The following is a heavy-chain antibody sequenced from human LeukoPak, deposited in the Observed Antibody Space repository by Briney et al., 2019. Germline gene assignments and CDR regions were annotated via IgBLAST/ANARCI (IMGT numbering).Heavy chain of an antibody. D-gene: IGHD1-26*01. CDR3: ARGIVGATHFDY. V-gene: IGHV1-69*13. CDR2: IIPIFGTA. J-gene: IGHJ4*02. Sequence: SVKVSCKASGGTFSSYAISWVRQAPGQGLEWMGGIIPIFGTANYAQKFQGRVTITADESTSTAYMELSSLRSGDTAVYYCARGIVGATHFDYWGQRTLVTVSS. CDR1: GGTFSSYA.